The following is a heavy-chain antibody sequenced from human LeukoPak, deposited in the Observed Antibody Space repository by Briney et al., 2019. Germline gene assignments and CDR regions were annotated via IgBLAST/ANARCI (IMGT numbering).Heavy chain of an antibody. CDR3: AGTKYSSRPFDY. V-gene: IGHV4-39*01. J-gene: IGHJ4*02. Sequence: KPSETLSLTCTVSGGSISSSSYYWGWIRQPPGKGLEWIGSIYYNGSTYYNPSLKSRVTISVDTSKNQFSLKLSSVTAADTAVYYCAGTKYSSRPFDYWGQGTLVTVSS. D-gene: IGHD6-13*01. CDR2: IYYNGST. CDR1: GGSISSSSYY.